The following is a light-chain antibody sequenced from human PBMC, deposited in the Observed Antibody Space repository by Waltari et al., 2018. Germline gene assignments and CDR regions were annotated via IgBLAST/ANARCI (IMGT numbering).Light chain of an antibody. CDR2: GAS. Sequence: CRASQTISSSWLTWYQRKPGQAPRLLIYGASSRATGIPVRFSGSGSGTDFTLTISRLEPEDSAVYYCQQYDGSSVTFGGGTKVEVK. CDR3: QQYDGSSVT. J-gene: IGKJ4*01. CDR1: QTISSSW. V-gene: IGKV3-20*01.